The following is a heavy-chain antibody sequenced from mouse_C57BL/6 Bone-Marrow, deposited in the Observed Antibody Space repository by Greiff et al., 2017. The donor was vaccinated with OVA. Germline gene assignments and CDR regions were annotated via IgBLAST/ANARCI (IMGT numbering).Heavy chain of an antibody. CDR3: ARDYYGKGY. J-gene: IGHJ2*01. D-gene: IGHD1-1*01. V-gene: IGHV3-6*01. CDR1: GYSITSGYY. Sequence: DVQLQESGPGLVKPSQSLSLTCSVTGYSITSGYYWNWIRQFPGNKLEWMGYISYDGSNNYNPSLKNRISITRDTSKNQFFLKLNSVTTEDTATYYCARDYYGKGYWGQGTTLTVSS. CDR2: ISYDGSN.